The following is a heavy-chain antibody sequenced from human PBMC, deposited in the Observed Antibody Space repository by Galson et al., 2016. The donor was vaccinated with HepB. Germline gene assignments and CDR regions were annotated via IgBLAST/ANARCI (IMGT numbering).Heavy chain of an antibody. D-gene: IGHD3-10*02. CDR1: GFTFDDYA. CDR2: ISWNSGSI. Sequence: SLRLSCAASGFTFDDYAMHWVRQAPGKGLEWVPGISWNSGSIAYADSVKGRFTISRDNAKNSLYLQMNSLRAEDTALYYCAKGVDYARNYYGMDVWGKGTTVTVSS. J-gene: IGHJ6*04. CDR3: AKGVDYARNYYGMDV. V-gene: IGHV3-9*01.